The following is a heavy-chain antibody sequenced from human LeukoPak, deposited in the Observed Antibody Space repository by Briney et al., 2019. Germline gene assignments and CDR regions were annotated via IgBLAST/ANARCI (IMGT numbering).Heavy chain of an antibody. CDR2: IYDSGAT. CDR1: GGPVSSGDYY. Sequence: SETLSLTCTVSGGPVSSGDYYWSWIRQPPGQGLEWIGYIYDSGATSYNPSLKSRVTISVDTSKNQFSLRLSSVTAADTAVYYCASIAVVAAAIGYWGQGTLVTVSS. J-gene: IGHJ4*02. V-gene: IGHV4-30-4*01. CDR3: ASIAVVAAAIGY. D-gene: IGHD2-2*01.